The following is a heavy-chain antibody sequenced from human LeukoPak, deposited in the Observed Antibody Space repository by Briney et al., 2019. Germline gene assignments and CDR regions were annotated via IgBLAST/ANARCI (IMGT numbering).Heavy chain of an antibody. CDR2: ISYDGSNK. CDR1: GFSFSSYA. CDR3: ARDQSVFDY. Sequence: PGGSLRLSCAASGFSFSSYAMHWLRQAPGKGLEWVAVISYDGSNKYYADSVKGRFTISRDNSKNTLYLQMNSLRAEDTAVYYCARDQSVFDYWGQGTLVTVSS. V-gene: IGHV3-30-3*01. J-gene: IGHJ4*02.